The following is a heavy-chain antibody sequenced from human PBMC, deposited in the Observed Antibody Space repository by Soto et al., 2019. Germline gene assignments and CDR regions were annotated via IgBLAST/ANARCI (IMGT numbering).Heavy chain of an antibody. CDR1: GYTFISYD. CDR3: ARGDGYIFDY. Sequence: QVQLVQSGAEVKKPGASVKVSCKASGYTFISYDINWVRQATGQGLEWMGWMNPNTGDTGYAQKFQGRVTMTRNTSINIANLELSSLRSDDTAVYFCARGDGYIFDYWGQGTLVTVSS. J-gene: IGHJ4*02. D-gene: IGHD5-12*01. CDR2: MNPNTGDT. V-gene: IGHV1-8*01.